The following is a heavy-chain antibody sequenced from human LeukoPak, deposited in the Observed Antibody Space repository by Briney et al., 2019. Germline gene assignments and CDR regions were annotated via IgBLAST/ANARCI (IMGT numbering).Heavy chain of an antibody. D-gene: IGHD1-26*01. Sequence: ASVKVSCKASGYTFTSHGFSWVRQAPGQGLEWMGWINTYIGNTNYAQKFQGRVTVTTDTSTSTVYMELRSLRSEDTAVYYCAGGNYYSRYFDYWGQGTLVTVSS. CDR1: GYTFTSHG. J-gene: IGHJ4*02. CDR3: AGGNYYSRYFDY. CDR2: INTYIGNT. V-gene: IGHV1-18*01.